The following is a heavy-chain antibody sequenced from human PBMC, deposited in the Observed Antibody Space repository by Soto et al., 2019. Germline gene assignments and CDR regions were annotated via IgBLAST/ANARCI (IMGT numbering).Heavy chain of an antibody. CDR2: ISYDGSNK. V-gene: IGHV3-30*18. Sequence: VGSLRLSCAASGFTFSSYGMHWVRQAPGKGLEWVAVISYDGSNKYYADSVKGRFTISRDNSKNTLYLQMNSLRAEDTAVYYCAKSPTTVTTTGYWGQGTLVTVSS. D-gene: IGHD4-17*01. J-gene: IGHJ4*02. CDR1: GFTFSSYG. CDR3: AKSPTTVTTTGY.